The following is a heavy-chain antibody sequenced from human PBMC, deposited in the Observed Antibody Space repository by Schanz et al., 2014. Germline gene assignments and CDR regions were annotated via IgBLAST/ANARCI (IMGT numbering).Heavy chain of an antibody. D-gene: IGHD5-18*01. CDR1: GFNFSSYS. Sequence: DVHLLESGGGLVKPGGSLRLSCAASGFNFSSYSLNWVRQAPGKGLEWVSSISYGTSYIYYAESVKGRFTISRDNAKNSLYLQMNGLRAEDTAVYYCARVALPGYSSPRDAFDIWGQGTMVTVSS. J-gene: IGHJ3*02. CDR2: ISYGTSYI. V-gene: IGHV3-21*01. CDR3: ARVALPGYSSPRDAFDI.